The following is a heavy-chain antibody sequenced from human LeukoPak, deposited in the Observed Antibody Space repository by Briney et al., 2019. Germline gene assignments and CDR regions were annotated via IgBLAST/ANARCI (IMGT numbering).Heavy chain of an antibody. Sequence: GRSLRPSCTGSGFTFGDYGVSWVRQAPGKGLEWVGFIRNKVRGGTPDYAASVKGRFTISRDDSKSIAYLQVNSLRTEDTGVYYCTRDPHTDYAFDIWGQGTVVSVSS. D-gene: IGHD5-18*01. CDR1: GFTFGDYG. CDR2: IRNKVRGGTP. J-gene: IGHJ3*02. CDR3: TRDPHTDYAFDI. V-gene: IGHV3-49*04.